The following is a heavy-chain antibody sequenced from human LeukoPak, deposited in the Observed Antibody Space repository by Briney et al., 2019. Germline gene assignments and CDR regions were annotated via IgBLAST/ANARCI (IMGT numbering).Heavy chain of an antibody. Sequence: GGTLRLSCAASGFTFSSYGMSWVRQAPGKGLEWVSAISGSGGSTYYADSVKGRFTISRDNSKNTLYLQMNSLRAEDTAVYYCAKGDQPLLYGGAFDSWGQGTLVTVSS. CDR3: AKGDQPLLYGGAFDS. V-gene: IGHV3-23*01. CDR2: ISGSGGST. J-gene: IGHJ4*02. CDR1: GFTFSSYG. D-gene: IGHD2-2*02.